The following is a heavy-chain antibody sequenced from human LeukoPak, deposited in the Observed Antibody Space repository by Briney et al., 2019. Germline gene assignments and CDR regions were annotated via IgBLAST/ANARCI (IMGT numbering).Heavy chain of an antibody. CDR1: GYSISSGYY. Sequence: SETLSLTCAVSGYSISSGYYWGWIRQPPGNGLECIGNVYHSGSTYYNPSLKSRVTISVDTSKNQFSLKLTSVTAADTAVYYCARRLQQSRAFDIWGQGTMVTVSS. CDR2: VYHSGST. D-gene: IGHD6-13*01. V-gene: IGHV4-38-2*01. J-gene: IGHJ3*02. CDR3: ARRLQQSRAFDI.